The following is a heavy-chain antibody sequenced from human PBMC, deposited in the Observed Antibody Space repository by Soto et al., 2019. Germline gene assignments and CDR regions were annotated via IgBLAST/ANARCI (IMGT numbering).Heavy chain of an antibody. V-gene: IGHV1-46*01. J-gene: IGHJ4*02. CDR2: IDPRRGAT. Sequence: QVQLMQSGAEVKRPGASVKISCKPSGYPFISYYIHWVRQAPGQGLEWVGLIDPRRGATSYAERFQGRLSITSDKSTAPVYMNVWSRTSDDTAIYYCATFPRGYWGQGTLVSVSS. CDR3: ATFPRGY. CDR1: GYPFISYY.